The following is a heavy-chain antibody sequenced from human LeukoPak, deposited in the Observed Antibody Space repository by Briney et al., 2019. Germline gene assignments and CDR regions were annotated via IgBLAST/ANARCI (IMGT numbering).Heavy chain of an antibody. V-gene: IGHV3-15*01. D-gene: IGHD3-22*01. CDR2: IKSKTDGGTT. Sequence: PGGSLRLSCAASGFTFSNAWMSWVRQAPGKGLEWVGRIKSKTDGGTTDYAAPVKGRFTISRDDSKNTLYLQMNSLKTEDTAVYYCTTGEAYYYDSSGPPWVDYWGQGTLVTVSS. J-gene: IGHJ4*02. CDR3: TTGEAYYYDSSGPPWVDY. CDR1: GFTFSNAW.